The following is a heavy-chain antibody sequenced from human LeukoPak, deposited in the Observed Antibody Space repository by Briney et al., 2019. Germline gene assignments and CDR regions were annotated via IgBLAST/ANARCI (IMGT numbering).Heavy chain of an antibody. D-gene: IGHD4-11*01. CDR3: ARYSALDY. V-gene: IGHV3-7*04. Sequence: GGSLRLSCAASGFTFSSYWMSWVRQAPGKGLQWVANINQDGSEEYYVDSVKGRFTISRDNAKNSLYLQMKSLRTEDTAVYYCARYSALDYWGQGTLVTVSS. CDR1: GFTFSSYW. J-gene: IGHJ4*02. CDR2: INQDGSEE.